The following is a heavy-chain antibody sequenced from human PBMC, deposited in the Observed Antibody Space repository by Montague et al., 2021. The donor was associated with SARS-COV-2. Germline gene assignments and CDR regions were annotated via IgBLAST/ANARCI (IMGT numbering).Heavy chain of an antibody. Sequence: SLRLSCAASGFTFSSYAMHWVRQAPGKGLEWVAVISYDGSNKYYADSVKSRFTISRDNSKNTLYLQMNSLRAEDTAVYYCARSLAATLLVYFDYWGQGTLVTVSS. CDR3: ARSLAATLLVYFDY. CDR2: ISYDGSNK. V-gene: IGHV3-30*04. D-gene: IGHD2-15*01. CDR1: GFTFSSYA. J-gene: IGHJ4*02.